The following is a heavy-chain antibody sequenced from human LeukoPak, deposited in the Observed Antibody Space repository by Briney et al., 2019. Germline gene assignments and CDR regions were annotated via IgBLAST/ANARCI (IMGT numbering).Heavy chain of an antibody. V-gene: IGHV1-69*04. CDR3: ARHYGGNYLDY. CDR1: EATLSSYA. CDR2: IIPILGIA. D-gene: IGHD4-23*01. Sequence: EASVKSPSKASEATLSSYAITWVQQAPGQGLNWMGRIIPILGIANYAQKFQGRVTITADKSTSSAYMELSSLRSEDTAVYYCARHYGGNYLDYWGQGTLVTVSS. J-gene: IGHJ4*02.